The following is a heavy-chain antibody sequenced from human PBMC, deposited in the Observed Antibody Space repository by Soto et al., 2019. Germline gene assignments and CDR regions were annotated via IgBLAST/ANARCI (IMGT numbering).Heavy chain of an antibody. V-gene: IGHV1-18*01. CDR2: ISTYSGNT. D-gene: IGHD3-22*01. CDR1: GYTFSTYG. Sequence: QIQLVQSGAEVKKPGASVKVSCKASGYTFSTYGISWVRQVPGQGLEWMGWISTYSGNTKYARDLQDRVTLTTDTSTATAYMELRSLRSDDTAIYYFARALGYLRGHPYNWFVYWGQGTLVTVSS. J-gene: IGHJ5*01. CDR3: ARALGYLRGHPYNWFVY.